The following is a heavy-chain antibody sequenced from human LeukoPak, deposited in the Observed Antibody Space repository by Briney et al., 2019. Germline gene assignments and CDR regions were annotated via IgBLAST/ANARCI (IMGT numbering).Heavy chain of an antibody. V-gene: IGHV4-59*01. CDR2: IYYSGST. CDR3: ARDQSNWFDP. Sequence: SETLSLTCTVSGGSISSYYWSWIRQPPGKGLEWIGYIYYSGSTNYNPSLKSRVTISVDTSKNQFSLKLGSVTAADTAVYYCARDQSNWFDPWGQGTLVTVSS. CDR1: GGSISSYY. J-gene: IGHJ5*02.